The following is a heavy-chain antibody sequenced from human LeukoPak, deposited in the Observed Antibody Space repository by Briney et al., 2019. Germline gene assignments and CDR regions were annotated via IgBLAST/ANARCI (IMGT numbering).Heavy chain of an antibody. J-gene: IGHJ4*02. CDR1: GFTVSSDN. V-gene: IGHV3-66*02. CDR3: AKRSRGYYDY. CDR2: VYSGDDGT. D-gene: IGHD2-2*01. Sequence: GGSLRLSCAAYGFTVSSDNMSWVRQTPGKGLEWVSVVYSGDDGTNYADSVRGRFTISRDDSKNTVYLQMNSLSVEDTGVYYCAKRSRGYYDYWGQGTLVTVSS.